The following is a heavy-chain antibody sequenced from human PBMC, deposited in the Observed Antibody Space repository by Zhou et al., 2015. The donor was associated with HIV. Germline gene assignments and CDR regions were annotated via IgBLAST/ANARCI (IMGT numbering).Heavy chain of an antibody. CDR2: IIPTFDSR. V-gene: IGHV1-69*06. CDR1: GDTFKTNG. D-gene: IGHD3-16*01. J-gene: IGHJ2*01. Sequence: QVQLEQSGAEVQKPGSSVKVSCKTSGDTFKTNGFSWVRQAPGEGLEWMGGIIPTFDSRNYAQKFQGRVTFVADKSTSTVYMELRSLRSEDTAVYYCARDRGGARPDWRYFDLWGRGTQVTCLL. CDR3: ARDRGGARPDWRYFDL.